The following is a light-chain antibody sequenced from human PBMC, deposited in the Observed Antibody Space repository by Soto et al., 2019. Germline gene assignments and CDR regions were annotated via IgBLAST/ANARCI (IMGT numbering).Light chain of an antibody. V-gene: IGKV3-20*01. Sequence: EIVLTQSPATLSLSPGERATLSCRASQTVVSASLAWYQQKPGQAPRLLIYAASMRATGVPARFSGSWSGTDFTLTISRLEPEDFAVYYCQQYGTSLFTFGPGTTVDIK. CDR1: QTVVSAS. CDR2: AAS. J-gene: IGKJ3*01. CDR3: QQYGTSLFT.